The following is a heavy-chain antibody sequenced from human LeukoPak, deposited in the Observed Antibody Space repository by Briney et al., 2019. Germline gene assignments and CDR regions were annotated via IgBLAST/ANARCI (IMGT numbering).Heavy chain of an antibody. CDR1: GGTFSSYA. V-gene: IGHV1-69*06. D-gene: IGHD3-10*01. CDR2: IIPIFGTA. J-gene: IGHJ4*02. CDR3: AKVTFVWFGDLDY. Sequence: GASVKVSCKASGGTFSSYAISWVRQAPGQGLEWMGGIIPIFGTANYAQKFQGRVTITADKSTSTAYMELSSLRSEDTAVYYCAKVTFVWFGDLDYWGQGTLVTVSS.